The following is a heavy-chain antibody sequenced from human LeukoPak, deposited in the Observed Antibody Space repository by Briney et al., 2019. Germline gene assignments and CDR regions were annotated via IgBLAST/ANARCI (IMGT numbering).Heavy chain of an antibody. D-gene: IGHD5-18*01. CDR1: GGSISSGSYW. Sequence: SQTLSLTCTVSGGSISSGSYWWSWIRQPAGKGLEWIGRIYTSGSTYYNPPLKSRLTISVDTSKNQFSLRLSSVTAADTAVYYCARDGTGYSYGQRWFDPWGQGTLVTVSS. CDR2: IYTSGST. J-gene: IGHJ5*01. V-gene: IGHV4-61*02. CDR3: ARDGTGYSYGQRWFDP.